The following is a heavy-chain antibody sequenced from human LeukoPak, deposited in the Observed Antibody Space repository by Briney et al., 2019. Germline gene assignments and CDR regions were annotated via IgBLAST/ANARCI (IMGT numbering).Heavy chain of an antibody. CDR2: INPNSGGT. D-gene: IGHD6-13*01. CDR1: GYTFTGYY. V-gene: IGHV1-2*06. CDR3: ARVPYSSSWYGFDY. J-gene: IGHJ4*02. Sequence: ASVKVSCKACGYTFTGYYMHWVRQAPGQGLEWMGRINPNSGGTNYAQKFQGRVTMTRDTSINTAYMELSRLRSEDTAVYYCARVPYSSSWYGFDYWGQGTLVTVSS.